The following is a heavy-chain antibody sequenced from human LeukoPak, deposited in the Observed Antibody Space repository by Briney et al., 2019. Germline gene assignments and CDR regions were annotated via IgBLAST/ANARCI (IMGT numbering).Heavy chain of an antibody. J-gene: IGHJ4*02. CDR2: IHFDGSPK. Sequence: GGSLRLSCAASGFTFSSYGMHWVRQAPGKGLVWVAFIHFDGSPKYSGDSVKGRFTVSRDNSKNTLYLQMNSLRPEDTAVYYCAKDQCTRASCDGYPGHWGQGTLVTVYS. CDR3: AKDQCTRASCDGYPGH. D-gene: IGHD2-2*03. CDR1: GFTFSSYG. V-gene: IGHV3-30*02.